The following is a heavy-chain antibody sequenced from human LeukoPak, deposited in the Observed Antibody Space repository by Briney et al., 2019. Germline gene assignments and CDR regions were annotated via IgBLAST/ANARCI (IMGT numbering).Heavy chain of an antibody. CDR2: IYHSGNT. V-gene: IGHV4-38-2*02. J-gene: IGHJ5*02. D-gene: IGHD3-9*01. Sequence: SETLSLTCTVSGYSISSGYYWGWIRQPPGQGLEWIGTIYHSGNTYYNPSLASRVIILVDTSKNEFSLKLSSVTAADTAVYYCAGRLRYFDWLSENWFDPWGQGTLVTVSS. CDR1: GYSISSGYY. CDR3: AGRLRYFDWLSENWFDP.